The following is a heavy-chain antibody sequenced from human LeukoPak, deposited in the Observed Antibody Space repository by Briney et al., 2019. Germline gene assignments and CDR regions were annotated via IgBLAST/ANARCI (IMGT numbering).Heavy chain of an antibody. V-gene: IGHV3-48*01. D-gene: IGHD2/OR15-2a*01. CDR1: GITFSSYS. J-gene: IGHJ4*02. CDR2: ISSSGSTK. Sequence: GGSLRLSCGASGITFSSYSMNWVRQAPGKGLEWVSYISSSGSTKYYADSVKGRFTISRDNARNSLYLQMNSLRAEDAAVYFCARGGLSIMGYWGQGTLVTVSS. CDR3: ARGGLSIMGY.